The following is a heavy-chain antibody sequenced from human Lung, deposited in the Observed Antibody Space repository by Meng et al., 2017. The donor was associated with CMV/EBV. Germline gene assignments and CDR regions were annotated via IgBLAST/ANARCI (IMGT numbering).Heavy chain of an antibody. J-gene: IGHJ5*02. CDR2: MNPNSGNT. CDR3: ARRTTGGKNWFDP. D-gene: IGHD4-17*01. V-gene: IGHV1-8*01. CDR1: GYTFTSYD. Sequence: ASXXVSXKASGYTFTSYDINWVRQATGQGLEWMGWMNPNSGNTGYAQKFQGRVTMTRNTSISTAYMELSSLRSEDTAVYYCARRTTGGKNWFDPWGQGTLVTVYS.